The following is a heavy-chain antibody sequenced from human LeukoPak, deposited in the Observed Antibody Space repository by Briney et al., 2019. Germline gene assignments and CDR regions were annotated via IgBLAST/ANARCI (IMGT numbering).Heavy chain of an antibody. CDR2: INPHSGGT. J-gene: IGHJ5*02. CDR1: GYTFIGYY. Sequence: ASVKVSCKASGYTFIGYYMHWVRQAPGQGLEWMGWINPHSGGTNSEQNFQGRVTMSRDTSISTVYMELSRLRSDDTAVYYCARVGSSWYWFDPWGQGTLVTVSS. D-gene: IGHD6-13*01. CDR3: ARVGSSWYWFDP. V-gene: IGHV1-2*02.